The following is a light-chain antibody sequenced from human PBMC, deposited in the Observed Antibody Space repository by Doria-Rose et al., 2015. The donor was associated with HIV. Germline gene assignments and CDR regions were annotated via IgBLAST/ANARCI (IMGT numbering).Light chain of an antibody. CDR1: QSFSSTY. J-gene: IGKJ1*01. CDR2: AGS. Sequence: TQSPGTLSLSPGERATLSCRASQSFSSTYLAWYQQKHGQAPSLLIYAGSTRATGIPDRFSASGSGTDFTLTINRLEPEDFALYYCHQYGTSWTFGQGTKVEI. CDR3: HQYGTSWT. V-gene: IGKV3-20*01.